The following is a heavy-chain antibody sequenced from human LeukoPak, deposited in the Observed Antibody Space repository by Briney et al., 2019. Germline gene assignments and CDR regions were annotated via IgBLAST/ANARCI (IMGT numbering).Heavy chain of an antibody. D-gene: IGHD5-18*01. CDR1: GFTFSSYG. V-gene: IGHV3-30*18. CDR3: AKDLNTAPLRAAYYFDY. J-gene: IGHJ4*02. Sequence: GRSLRLSCAASGFTFSSYGMHWVRQAPGKGLEWVAVISYDGSNKYYADSVKGRFTISRDNSKNTLYLQMNSLRAEDTAVYYCAKDLNTAPLRAAYYFDYWGQGTLVTVSS. CDR2: ISYDGSNK.